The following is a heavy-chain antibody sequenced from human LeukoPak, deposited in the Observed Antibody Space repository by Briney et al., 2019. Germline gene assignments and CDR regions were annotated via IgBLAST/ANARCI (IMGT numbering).Heavy chain of an antibody. V-gene: IGHV1-69*01. Sequence: SVKVSCKASGGTFSSYAISWVRQAPGQGLEWMGGIIPIFGTANYAQKLQGRVTITADESTSTAYVELSSLRSEDTAVNYCARGTGYSSGWFDYWGQGTLVTVSS. CDR3: ARGTGYSSGWFDY. J-gene: IGHJ4*02. D-gene: IGHD6-19*01. CDR2: IIPIFGTA. CDR1: GGTFSSYA.